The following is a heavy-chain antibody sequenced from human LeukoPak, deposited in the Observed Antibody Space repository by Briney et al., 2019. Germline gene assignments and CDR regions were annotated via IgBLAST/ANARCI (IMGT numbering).Heavy chain of an antibody. Sequence: PSETLSLTCAVSGGSISSGNWWSWVRQPPGKGLEWIGEIYHSGSTNYNPSLKSRVTISVDTSKNQFSLKLSSVTAADTAVYYCARVYPRMLRWELSPFFDYWGQGTLVTVSS. J-gene: IGHJ4*02. CDR1: GGSISSGNW. V-gene: IGHV4-4*02. D-gene: IGHD1-26*01. CDR2: IYHSGST. CDR3: ARVYPRMLRWELSPFFDY.